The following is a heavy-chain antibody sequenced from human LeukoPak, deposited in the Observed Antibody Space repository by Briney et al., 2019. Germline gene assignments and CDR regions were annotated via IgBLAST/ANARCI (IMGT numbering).Heavy chain of an antibody. V-gene: IGHV4-39*01. CDR3: ARWDYYFDY. D-gene: IGHD1-26*01. J-gene: IGHJ4*02. CDR1: GFTVSSNY. Sequence: GSLRLSCAASGFTVSSNYMSWIRQPPGKGLEWIGSIYYSGSTYYNPSLKSRVTISVDTSKNQFSLKLSSVTAADTAVYYCARWDYYFDYWGQGTLVTVSS. CDR2: IYYSGST.